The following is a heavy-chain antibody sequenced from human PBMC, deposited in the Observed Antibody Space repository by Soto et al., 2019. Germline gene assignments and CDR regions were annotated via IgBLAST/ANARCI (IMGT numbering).Heavy chain of an antibody. J-gene: IGHJ4*02. Sequence: GGSLRLSCAASGFTFDDYAMHWVRQAPGKGLEWVSGISWNSGSIVYADSVKVRFTISRDNAKNSLYLQMNSLRAEDTAVYYCAKDRFGSGSPSWTFDYWGQGIPVTVSS. V-gene: IGHV3-9*01. CDR2: ISWNSGSI. D-gene: IGHD3-10*01. CDR3: AKDRFGSGSPSWTFDY. CDR1: GFTFDDYA.